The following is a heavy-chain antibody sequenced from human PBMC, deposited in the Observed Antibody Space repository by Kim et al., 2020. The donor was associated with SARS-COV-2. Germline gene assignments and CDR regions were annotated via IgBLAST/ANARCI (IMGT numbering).Heavy chain of an antibody. CDR1: GGSSKSYH. D-gene: IGHD6-25*01. CDR2: IYYTGNT. V-gene: IGHV4-59*08. Sequence: SETLSLTCTVSGGSSKSYHWWSWIRQPPGKGLEGSGNIYYTGNTNYNPSLKSRVTMSVDTSKNQFSLRLSSVSAADTAVYDCATRSSGWYFYYWGQVTL. J-gene: IGHJ4*02. CDR3: ATRSSGWYFYY.